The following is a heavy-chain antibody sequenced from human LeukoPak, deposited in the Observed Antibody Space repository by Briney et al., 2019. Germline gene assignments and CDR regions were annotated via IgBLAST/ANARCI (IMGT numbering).Heavy chain of an antibody. CDR2: INPNSGGT. J-gene: IGHJ4*02. V-gene: IGHV1-2*02. CDR1: GYTFTGYY. CDR3: ARVSYYGSGSYLFDY. Sequence: ASVKVSCKASGYTFTGYYVHWVRQAPGQGLEWMGWINPNSGGTNYAQKFQGRVTMTRDTSISTAYMELSRLRSDDTAVYYCARVSYYGSGSYLFDYWGQGTLVTVSS. D-gene: IGHD3-10*01.